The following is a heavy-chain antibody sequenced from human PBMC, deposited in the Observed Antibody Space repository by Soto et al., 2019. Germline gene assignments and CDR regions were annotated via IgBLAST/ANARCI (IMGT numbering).Heavy chain of an antibody. Sequence: ASVKVSCKASGYTFTSYDISWVRQATGQGNEWMGWMNPNSGNTGYAQKFQGRVTMTRNTSISTAYMELSSLRSEDTAVYYCAVVPAANQPYYYYYMDVWGKGTTVTVSS. D-gene: IGHD2-2*01. J-gene: IGHJ6*03. CDR1: GYTFTSYD. CDR2: MNPNSGNT. CDR3: AVVPAANQPYYYYYMDV. V-gene: IGHV1-8*01.